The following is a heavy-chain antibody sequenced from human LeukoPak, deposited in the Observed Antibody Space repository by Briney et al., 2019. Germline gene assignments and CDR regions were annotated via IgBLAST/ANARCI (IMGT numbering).Heavy chain of an antibody. CDR2: IRQDGSEK. J-gene: IGHJ4*02. CDR3: ARVGYSGYDYFDY. V-gene: IGHV3-7*01. CDR1: GFTFSSYW. D-gene: IGHD5-12*01. Sequence: GGSLRLSCAASGFTFSSYWMTWGRQAPGKGLEWVANIRQDGSEKNYVDSVKGRFTISRDNAKNSLYLQMNSLRVEDTAVYYCARVGYSGYDYFDYWGQGTLVTVSS.